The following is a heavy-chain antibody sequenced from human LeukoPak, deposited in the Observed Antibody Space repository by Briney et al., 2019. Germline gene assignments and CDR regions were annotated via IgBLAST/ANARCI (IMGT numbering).Heavy chain of an antibody. J-gene: IGHJ6*03. CDR2: IYSGGST. D-gene: IGHD1-26*01. V-gene: IGHV3-66*01. Sequence: GGSLRLSCAASGFTVSSNYMSWVRQAPGKGLEWVSVIYSGGSTYYADSVKGRFTISRDNSKNTLYLQMNSLGAEDTAVYYCARGPSGSYYDFPYYYYYYMDVWGKGTTVTISS. CDR3: ARGPSGSYYDFPYYYYYYMDV. CDR1: GFTVSSNY.